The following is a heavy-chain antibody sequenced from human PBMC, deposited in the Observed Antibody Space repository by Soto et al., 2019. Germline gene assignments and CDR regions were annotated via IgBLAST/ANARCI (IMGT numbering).Heavy chain of an antibody. CDR1: GGSISSYY. J-gene: IGHJ6*02. V-gene: IGHV4-59*12. CDR3: AREVCSSTSCYPPYYSYGMDV. D-gene: IGHD2-2*01. Sequence: QVQLQESGPGLVKPSETLSLTCTVSGGSISSYYWSWIRQPPGKGLEWIGHIYYSGRTNYNPSLKSRVTASVDTSKTQCSMKLSSVTAEDTAVYYCAREVCSSTSCYPPYYSYGMDVWGQGTTVTVSS. CDR2: IYYSGRT.